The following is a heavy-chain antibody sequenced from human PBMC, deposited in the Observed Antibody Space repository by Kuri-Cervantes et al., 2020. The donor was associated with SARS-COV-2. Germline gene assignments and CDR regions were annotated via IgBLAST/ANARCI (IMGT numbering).Heavy chain of an antibody. D-gene: IGHD5-12*01. CDR2: ISDWSLNI. V-gene: IGHV3-48*01. J-gene: IGHJ6*03. CDR1: GFTFRSSH. CDR3: TRDRRRYSGDTSHFYMDV. Sequence: GESLKISCAASGFTFRSSHMNWVRQAPGKGLEWISSISDWSLNIYYADSVKGRFNISRDNAKNSLSLQMNSLRVEDTAVYYCTRDRRRYSGDTSHFYMDVWGTGTTVTVSS.